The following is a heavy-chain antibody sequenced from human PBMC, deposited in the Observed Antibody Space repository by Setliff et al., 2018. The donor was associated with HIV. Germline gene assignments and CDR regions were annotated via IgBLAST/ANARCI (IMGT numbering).Heavy chain of an antibody. CDR2: IKPDGSEK. V-gene: IGHV3-7*01. J-gene: IGHJ3*02. CDR1: GFTFSNYW. D-gene: IGHD3-16*01. Sequence: GESLKISCAASGFTFSNYWMSWVRQTPGKGLEWVANIKPDGSEKYYVDSVKGRFTISRDNAENSLYLQMNSLRAEDTAAYYCARDYVWGRRAFDIWGPGTMVTVS. CDR3: ARDYVWGRRAFDI.